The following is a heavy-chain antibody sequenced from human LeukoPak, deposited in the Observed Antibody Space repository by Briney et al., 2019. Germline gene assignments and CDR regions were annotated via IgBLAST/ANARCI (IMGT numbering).Heavy chain of an antibody. J-gene: IGHJ4*02. CDR2: INSDSTTL. V-gene: IGHV3-11*01. CDR3: ARLRGLIDH. D-gene: IGHD3-10*01. Sequence: GGSLRLSCAASGFIFGDHYMSWIRQAPGKGLEGVAYINSDSTTLYYADSVKGRFTVSRDNAKNSLYLHMNSLGVDDTTVYYCARLRGLIDHWGQGALVTVSS. CDR1: GFIFGDHY.